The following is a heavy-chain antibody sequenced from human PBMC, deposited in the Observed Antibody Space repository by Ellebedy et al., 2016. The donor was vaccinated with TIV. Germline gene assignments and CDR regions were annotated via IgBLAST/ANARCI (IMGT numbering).Heavy chain of an antibody. J-gene: IGHJ4*02. CDR2: ISGSGYHT. CDR3: AKPARTDATDY. V-gene: IGHV3-23*01. CDR1: GFTFSSYW. D-gene: IGHD4-17*01. Sequence: GGSLRLSXAASGFTFSSYWMSWVRQVPGKGLEWVAGISGSGYHTFYGDFVKGRFTISRDNSKNVLYLQMNGLRVEDTAMYYCAKPARTDATDYWGQGTLVTVSS.